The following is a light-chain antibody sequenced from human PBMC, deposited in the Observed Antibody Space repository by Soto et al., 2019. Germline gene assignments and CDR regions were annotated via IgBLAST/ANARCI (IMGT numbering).Light chain of an antibody. CDR3: WSYAVGRTYV. V-gene: IGLV2-23*01. J-gene: IGLJ1*01. CDR2: EDT. Sequence: QSVLTQPASVSGSPGQSITISCTGSSSDVGNYNLVSWYQQHPGKAPKLMIYEDTKWPLGVSNRFSGSKSGNTAYLTISGLQAEDEADYYCWSYAVGRTYVFGTGTKVTV. CDR1: SSDVGNYNL.